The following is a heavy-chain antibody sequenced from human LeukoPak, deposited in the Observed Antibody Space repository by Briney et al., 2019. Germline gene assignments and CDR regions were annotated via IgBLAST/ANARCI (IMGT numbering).Heavy chain of an antibody. V-gene: IGHV4-59*01. J-gene: IGHJ4*02. D-gene: IGHD6-19*01. CDR3: ARGGGDSSGWSLFDY. CDR2: IYYSGST. CDR1: GGSISSYY. Sequence: SETLSLTCTVSGGSISSYYWSWIRQPPGKGLEWIGYIYYSGSTNYNPSLKSRVTISVDTSKNQFSLKLSSVTAADTAVYYCARGGGDSSGWSLFDYWGQGTLVTISS.